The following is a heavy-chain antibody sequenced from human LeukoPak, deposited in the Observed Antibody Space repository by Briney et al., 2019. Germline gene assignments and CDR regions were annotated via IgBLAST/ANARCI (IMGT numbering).Heavy chain of an antibody. CDR1: GFTFSGYA. CDR2: IYSGGST. V-gene: IGHV3-66*01. J-gene: IGHJ6*02. CDR3: ARDLTLYGMDV. Sequence: GGSLRLSCAASGFTFSGYAMSWVRQAPGKGLEWVSVIYSGGSTYYADSVKGRFTISRDNSKNTLYLQMNSLRAEDTAVYYCARDLTLYGMDVWGQGTTVTVSS.